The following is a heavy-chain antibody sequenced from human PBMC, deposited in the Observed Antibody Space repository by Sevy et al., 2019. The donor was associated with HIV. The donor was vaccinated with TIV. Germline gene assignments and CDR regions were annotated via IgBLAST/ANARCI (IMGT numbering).Heavy chain of an antibody. Sequence: EGSLRLSCAASGFTFSANWMNWVRQAPGKELEWVANIKADGSDKHYVDSVEGRFTISRDNAKNLLFLQMNSLRVEDTAVYYCAHETSGRFESWGQGTLVTVSS. V-gene: IGHV3-7*01. J-gene: IGHJ4*02. CDR2: IKADGSDK. CDR3: AHETSGRFES. D-gene: IGHD1-26*01. CDR1: GFTFSANW.